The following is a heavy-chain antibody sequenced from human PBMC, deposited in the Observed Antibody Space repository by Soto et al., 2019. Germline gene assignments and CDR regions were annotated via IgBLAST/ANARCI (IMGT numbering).Heavy chain of an antibody. CDR3: TRGGDPYKTGH. D-gene: IGHD2-21*01. CDR1: GGSVSSEHYY. CDR2: FFYTGST. J-gene: IGHJ4*02. V-gene: IGHV4-61*01. Sequence: SETLSLTCTVSGGSVSSEHYYWNWIRQAPGKGLEWIGYFFYTGSTNYNPSLESRLTMSVDMSKNQFSLKLTSVNTADTAIYYCTRGGDPYKTGHWGQGTLVTVSS.